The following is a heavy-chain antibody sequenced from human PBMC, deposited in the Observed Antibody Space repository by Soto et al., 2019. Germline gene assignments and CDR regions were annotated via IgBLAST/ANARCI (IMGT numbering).Heavy chain of an antibody. J-gene: IGHJ5*02. CDR1: GGTFSTYS. Sequence: QMQLVQSGAEVRMPGSSVKVSCKASGGTFSTYSINWVRQAPGQGLEWMGAIIPLFGTTNYAQKFKGRVTITADESTSTAYMELSSLRAEDAAVDYCARGATHGSSWYFWFYPWGQGTLVTVSS. D-gene: IGHD6-13*01. CDR2: IIPLFGTT. CDR3: ARGATHGSSWYFWFYP. V-gene: IGHV1-69*01.